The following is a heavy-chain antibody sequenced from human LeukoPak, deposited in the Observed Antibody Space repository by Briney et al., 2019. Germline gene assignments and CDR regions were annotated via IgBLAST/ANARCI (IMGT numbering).Heavy chain of an antibody. D-gene: IGHD3-10*01. CDR3: ARDGGATYYYGSGSYYRGTERGYYFDY. CDR1: GGSISSGGYS. V-gene: IGHV4-30-2*01. Sequence: PSQTLSLTCAVSGGSISSGGYSWSWIRQPPGKGLEWIGYIYHSGSTYYNPSLKSRVTISVDRSKNQFSLKLSSVTAADTAVYYCARDGGATYYYGSGSYYRGTERGYYFDYWGQGTLVTVSS. CDR2: IYHSGST. J-gene: IGHJ4*02.